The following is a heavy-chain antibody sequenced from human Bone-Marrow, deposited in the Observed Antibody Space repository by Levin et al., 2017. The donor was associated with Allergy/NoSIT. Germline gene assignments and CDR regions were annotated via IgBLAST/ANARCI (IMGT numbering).Heavy chain of an antibody. V-gene: IGHV1-2*02. D-gene: IGHD6-19*01. CDR3: ARISSAAVDR. J-gene: IGHJ3*02. Sequence: GESLKISCKASGYTFTDYFIHWVRLAPGQGLEWMGWINPNSCDTDSSQTFQGTVTMTMDTSISTAYMEVTSLTSNDTALYYCARISSAAVDRWGQGTVVTVSS. CDR1: GYTFTDYF. CDR2: INPNSCDT.